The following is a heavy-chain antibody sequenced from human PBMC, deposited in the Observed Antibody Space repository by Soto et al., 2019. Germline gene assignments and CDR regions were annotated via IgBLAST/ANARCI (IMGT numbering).Heavy chain of an antibody. CDR1: GGSLSGGTYH. D-gene: IGHD2-21*02. Sequence: SETLSLTCTVSGGSLSGGTYHWGWIRQPPGKGLEWIGSIYYSGSTYYNPSLKSRVTISVDTSKNQFSLKLSSVTAADTAVYYCARLAYCGTDCYALDYWGQGSLVTVSS. V-gene: IGHV4-39*01. CDR2: IYYSGST. CDR3: ARLAYCGTDCYALDY. J-gene: IGHJ4*02.